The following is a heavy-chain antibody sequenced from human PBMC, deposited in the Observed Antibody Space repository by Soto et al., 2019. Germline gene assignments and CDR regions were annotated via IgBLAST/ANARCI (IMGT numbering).Heavy chain of an antibody. Sequence: ASVKVSCKASGYTFTSYGISWVRQAPGQGLEWMGWISAYNGNTNYAQKLQGRVTMTTDTSTSTAYMELRSLRSDDTAVYYRAWAYCGGDCYTNWFDPWGQGTLVTVSS. V-gene: IGHV1-18*04. J-gene: IGHJ5*02. CDR2: ISAYNGNT. D-gene: IGHD2-21*02. CDR3: AWAYCGGDCYTNWFDP. CDR1: GYTFTSYG.